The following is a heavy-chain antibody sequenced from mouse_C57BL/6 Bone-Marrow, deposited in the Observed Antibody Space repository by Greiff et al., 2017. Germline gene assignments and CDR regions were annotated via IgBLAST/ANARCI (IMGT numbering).Heavy chain of an antibody. CDR2: IYPRSGNT. J-gene: IGHJ4*01. CDR1: GYTFTSYG. D-gene: IGHD2-5*01. V-gene: IGHV1-81*01. CDR3: ARGGADYSNYDAMDY. Sequence: QVQLQQSGAELARPGASVKLSCKASGYTFTSYGISWVKQRTGQGLEWIGEIYPRSGNTYYNEKFKGKATLTADKSSSTAYMELRSLTSEDSAVYFVARGGADYSNYDAMDYWGQGTSVTVSS.